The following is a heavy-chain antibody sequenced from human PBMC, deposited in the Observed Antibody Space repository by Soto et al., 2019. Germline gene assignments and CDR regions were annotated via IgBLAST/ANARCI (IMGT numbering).Heavy chain of an antibody. CDR1: GFTFDDYA. J-gene: IGHJ4*02. CDR2: IDWNGENI. CDR3: AREETGSTWATFDY. V-gene: IGHV3-9*01. Sequence: GGSLRLSCAASGFTFDDYAMHWVRQPPGKGLEWVSGIDWNGENIGYANSVKGRFTISRDNAKNSLYLQMNSLRAEDTAVYFCAREETGSTWATFDYWGQGTLVTVSS. D-gene: IGHD6-13*01.